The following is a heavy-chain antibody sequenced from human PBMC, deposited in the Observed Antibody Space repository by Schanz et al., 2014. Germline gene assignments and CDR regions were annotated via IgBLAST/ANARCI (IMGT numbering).Heavy chain of an antibody. CDR2: VANDGINK. Sequence: VQVAESGGGLVLPGGSLRLSCDASGFTFETYLMAWVRQAPGKGLEWVAVVANDGINKYYPDSVKGRFTISRDNSKNTLFLQMNSLRAEDTAVYYCARAGCINGACKYGMDVWGQGTTVTVSS. V-gene: IGHV3-30*04. CDR1: GFTFETYL. D-gene: IGHD2-8*01. J-gene: IGHJ6*02. CDR3: ARAGCINGACKYGMDV.